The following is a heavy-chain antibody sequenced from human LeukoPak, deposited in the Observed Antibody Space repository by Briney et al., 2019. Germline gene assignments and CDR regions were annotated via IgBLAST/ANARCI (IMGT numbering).Heavy chain of an antibody. CDR3: ARDLDWLLFDY. CDR1: AFTFTNYD. D-gene: IGHD3-9*01. Sequence: GGSLRLSCAASAFTFTNYDFHWVRQAPGKGLEWVAFIRHDGSDKYYADSVKGRFTISRDNSKNTLYLQMNSLRVEDTAVYYCARDLDWLLFDYWGQGTLVTVSS. V-gene: IGHV3-30*02. CDR2: IRHDGSDK. J-gene: IGHJ4*02.